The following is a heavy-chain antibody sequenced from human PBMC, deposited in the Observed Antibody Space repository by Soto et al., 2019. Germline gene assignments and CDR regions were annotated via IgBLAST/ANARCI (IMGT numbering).Heavy chain of an antibody. Sequence: QVHLVQSGAXVXXXXXXXKVXCXGXGXXXTTXGITWVRQAPGQGLEWMGWISAHNGNTNYAQKLQGRVTVTRDTSTSTAYMELRSLRYXDTAVYYCARGRYGDYWGQGALVTVSS. V-gene: IGHV1-18*01. J-gene: IGHJ4*02. CDR2: ISAHNGNT. CDR3: ARGRYGDY. D-gene: IGHD1-1*01. CDR1: GXXXTTXG.